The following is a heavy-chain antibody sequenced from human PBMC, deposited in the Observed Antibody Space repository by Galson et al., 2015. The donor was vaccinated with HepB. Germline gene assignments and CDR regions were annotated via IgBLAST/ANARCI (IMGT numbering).Heavy chain of an antibody. V-gene: IGHV3-66*01. D-gene: IGHD2-2*01. Sequence: SLRLSCAASGFTVSSNYMSWVRQAPGKGLEWVSVIYSDGSTYYADSVKGRFTISRDNSKNTLYLQMNSLRAEDTAVYYCARGVVPAAGVAFDIWGQGTMVTVSS. J-gene: IGHJ3*02. CDR1: GFTVSSNY. CDR2: IYSDGST. CDR3: ARGVVPAAGVAFDI.